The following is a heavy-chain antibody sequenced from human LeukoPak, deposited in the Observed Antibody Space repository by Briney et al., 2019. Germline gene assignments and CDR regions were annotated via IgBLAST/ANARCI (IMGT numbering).Heavy chain of an antibody. D-gene: IGHD3-10*01. CDR2: INAGNGNT. V-gene: IGHV1-3*01. J-gene: IGHJ4*02. CDR3: ARGSSGSYSPALDY. CDR1: GYTFTSYA. Sequence: ASVKVSCKASGYTFTSYAMHWVRQAPGQRLEWMGWINAGNGNTKYSQKFQGRVTITRDTSASTAYMELSSLRSEDTAVYYCARGSSGSYSPALDYWGQGTLVTVYS.